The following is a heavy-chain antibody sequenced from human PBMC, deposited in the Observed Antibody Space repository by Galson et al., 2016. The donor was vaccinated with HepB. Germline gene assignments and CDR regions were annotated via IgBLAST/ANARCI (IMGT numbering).Heavy chain of an antibody. D-gene: IGHD3-3*01. CDR1: GGSITSGAYS. V-gene: IGHV4-30-2*01. J-gene: IGHJ4*02. CDR3: ASYMTVFGVVPTFDN. CDR2: VSHGGRT. Sequence: TLSLTCTVSGGSITSGAYSWSWIRQPPGKALEWIGYVSHGGRTYYNPSLKSRVTISVDKSKNQFSLRLSSVTAADTAVYYCASYMTVFGVVPTFDNWGQGTLVTVSS.